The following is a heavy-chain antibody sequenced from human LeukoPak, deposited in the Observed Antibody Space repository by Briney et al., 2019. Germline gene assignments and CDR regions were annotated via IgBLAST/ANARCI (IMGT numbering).Heavy chain of an antibody. J-gene: IGHJ4*02. CDR2: IIPIFGTA. Sequence: GASVKVSCKASGGTFSSYAISWVRQAPGQGLDWMGGIIPIFGTANYAQKFQGRVTITTDESTGTAYMELSSLRSEDTAVYYCASRIAVAGKGEFDYWGQGTLVTVSS. CDR3: ASRIAVAGKGEFDY. D-gene: IGHD6-19*01. V-gene: IGHV1-69*05. CDR1: GGTFSSYA.